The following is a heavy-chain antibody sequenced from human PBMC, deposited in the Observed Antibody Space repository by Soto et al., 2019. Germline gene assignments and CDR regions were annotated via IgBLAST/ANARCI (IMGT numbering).Heavy chain of an antibody. CDR1: GFTFSSYG. V-gene: IGHV3-30*18. Sequence: PGGSLRLSCAASGFTFSSYGMHWVRQAPGKGLEWVAVISYDGSNKYYADSVKGRFTISRDNSKNTLYLQMNSLRAEDTAVYYCAKGFRVVPAAMWFYFDYWGQGTLVTVSS. J-gene: IGHJ4*02. D-gene: IGHD2-2*01. CDR3: AKGFRVVPAAMWFYFDY. CDR2: ISYDGSNK.